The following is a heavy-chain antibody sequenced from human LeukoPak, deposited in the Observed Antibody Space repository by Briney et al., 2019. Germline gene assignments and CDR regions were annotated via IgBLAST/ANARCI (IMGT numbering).Heavy chain of an antibody. CDR3: ARPNYYYDSSGYYYQYLDY. CDR1: GRSISSSSYY. CDR2: IYYSGST. V-gene: IGHV4-39*01. J-gene: IGHJ4*02. Sequence: SETLSLTCTVSGRSISSSSYYWGWIRQPPGKGLEWIGSIYYSGSTYYNPSLKSRVTISVDTSKNQFSLKLSSVTAADTAVYYCARPNYYYDSSGYYYQYLDYWGQGTLVTVSS. D-gene: IGHD3-22*01.